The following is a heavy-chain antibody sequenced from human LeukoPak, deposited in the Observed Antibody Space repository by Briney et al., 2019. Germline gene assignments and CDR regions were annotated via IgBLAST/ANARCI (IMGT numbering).Heavy chain of an antibody. CDR3: ARRPEYCSSTSCLGYYYYYMDV. CDR1: GGSISSSSYY. J-gene: IGHJ6*03. Sequence: PSETLSLTCTVSGGSISSSSYYWGWIRQPPGKGLEWIGSIYYSGSTYYNPSLNSRVTISVDTSKNQFSLKLSSVTAADTAVYYCARRPEYCSSTSCLGYYYYYMDVWGKGTTVTVSS. CDR2: IYYSGST. D-gene: IGHD2-2*01. V-gene: IGHV4-39*01.